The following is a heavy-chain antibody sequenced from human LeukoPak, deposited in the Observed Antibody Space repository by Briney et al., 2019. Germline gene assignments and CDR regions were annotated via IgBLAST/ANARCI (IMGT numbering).Heavy chain of an antibody. CDR1: GFTLSGSA. J-gene: IGHJ4*02. CDR3: TRLAGDDY. D-gene: IGHD1-26*01. Sequence: GGSLRLSCTASGFTLSGSAMHWVRQASGKGLEWVGRIRSKANSYATAYAASVKGRFTISRDDSKNTAYLQMNSLKTEDTAVYYCTRLAGDDYWGRGTLVTVSS. CDR2: IRSKANSYAT. V-gene: IGHV3-73*01.